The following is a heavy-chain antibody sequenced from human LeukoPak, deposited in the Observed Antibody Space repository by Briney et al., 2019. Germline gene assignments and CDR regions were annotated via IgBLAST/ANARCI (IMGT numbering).Heavy chain of an antibody. D-gene: IGHD6-19*01. CDR1: GFSFSSYE. Sequence: PGGSLRLSCAASGFSFSSYEMNWVRQAPGKGLEWLSHIRGSAATIYYAVSVKGRFIISRDNAKNSLYLQMDSLRAEDTAIYYCARAGLDYWGQGTLVTVSS. CDR3: ARAGLDY. CDR2: IRGSAATI. V-gene: IGHV3-48*03. J-gene: IGHJ4*02.